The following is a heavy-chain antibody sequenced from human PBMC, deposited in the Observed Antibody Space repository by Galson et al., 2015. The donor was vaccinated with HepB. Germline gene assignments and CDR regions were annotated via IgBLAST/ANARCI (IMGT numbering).Heavy chain of an antibody. Sequence: QSGAEVKKPGESLKTSCKGTGYSFTSYWIGWVRQMPGKGLEWMGIIYPGDSDTRYSPSFQGQVTISADKSISTAYLQWSSLKASDTAMYYCARLSTYCGGDCYRGAFDIWGQGTMVTVSS. V-gene: IGHV5-51*01. CDR1: GYSFTSYW. CDR2: IYPGDSDT. J-gene: IGHJ3*02. CDR3: ARLSTYCGGDCYRGAFDI. D-gene: IGHD2-21*02.